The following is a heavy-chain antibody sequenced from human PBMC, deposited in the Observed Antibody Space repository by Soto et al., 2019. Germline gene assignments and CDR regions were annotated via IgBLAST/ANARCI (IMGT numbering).Heavy chain of an antibody. V-gene: IGHV3-33*01. D-gene: IGHD1-1*01. Sequence: GGSLRLSCAVSGFPFSTYGFHWVRQPPGKGLEWVAVIVSDGSAKYHADSVEGRFTISRDNSKDTLYLQMNSLRAEDTAVYYCARADAFGNVNGFEIWGQGTMVTVSS. CDR2: IVSDGSAK. CDR3: ARADAFGNVNGFEI. J-gene: IGHJ3*02. CDR1: GFPFSTYG.